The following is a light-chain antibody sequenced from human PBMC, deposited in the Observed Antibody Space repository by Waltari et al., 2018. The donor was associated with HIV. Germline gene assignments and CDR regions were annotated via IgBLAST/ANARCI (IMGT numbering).Light chain of an antibody. Sequence: QSALTQPASVSGSPGQSITISCTGTSSDVGGYKYVSWYQQQPGKAPRLMIYEVSNRPSGVSNRFSGSKSGDTASLTISGLQAEDEAAYYCSSYTSSNTLRFGGGTKLTVL. CDR1: SSDVGGYKY. J-gene: IGLJ2*01. CDR3: SSYTSSNTLR. CDR2: EVS. V-gene: IGLV2-14*01.